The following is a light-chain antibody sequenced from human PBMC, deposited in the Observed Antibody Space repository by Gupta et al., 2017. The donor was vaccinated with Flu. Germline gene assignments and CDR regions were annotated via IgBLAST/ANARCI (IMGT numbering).Light chain of an antibody. CDR3: SSYSSSGTYV. Sequence: QSALTQPASVSGSPGQSITISCTGTSSDVGGYNHVSWYQQHAGKTPQLMIYEVTNRPSGVANRFSGSKSGNTASLTISGLRPEDEADYYCSSYSSSGTYVFGTGTKVTVL. J-gene: IGLJ1*01. V-gene: IGLV2-14*01. CDR1: SSDVGGYNH. CDR2: EVT.